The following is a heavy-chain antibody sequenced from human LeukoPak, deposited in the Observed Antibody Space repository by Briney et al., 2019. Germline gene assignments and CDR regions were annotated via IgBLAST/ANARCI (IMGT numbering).Heavy chain of an antibody. D-gene: IGHD3-16*01. CDR2: IYTSGST. J-gene: IGHJ4*02. CDR1: GGSISSYY. V-gene: IGHV4-4*07. Sequence: SETLSLTCTVCGGSISSYYWSWIRQPAGKGLEWIGRIYTSGSTNSQPSLKSRVTMAVDTSKNQFSLKLSSVTAADTAVYYCARDGLYDYVWGRTPLDYWGQGTLVTVSS. CDR3: ARDGLYDYVWGRTPLDY.